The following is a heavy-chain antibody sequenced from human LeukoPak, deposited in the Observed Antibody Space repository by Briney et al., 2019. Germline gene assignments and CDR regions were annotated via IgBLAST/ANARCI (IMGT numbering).Heavy chain of an antibody. D-gene: IGHD3-9*01. V-gene: IGHV4-39*07. Sequence: SETLSLTCTVSGGSISSSSYYWGWIRQPPGKGLEWIGSIYYSGSTYYNPSLKSRVTISVDTSKNQFSLKLSSVTAADTAVYYCARMATYYDILTGYPSGWFGPWGQGTLVTVSS. CDR3: ARMATYYDILTGYPSGWFGP. CDR1: GGSISSSSYY. J-gene: IGHJ5*02. CDR2: IYYSGST.